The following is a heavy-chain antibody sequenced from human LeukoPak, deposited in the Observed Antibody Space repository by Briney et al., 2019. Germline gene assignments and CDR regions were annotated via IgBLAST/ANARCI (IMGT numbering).Heavy chain of an antibody. CDR2: IYSGGST. CDR3: ARDPGVTSWEGGYYFDY. CDR1: GFTVSSNY. Sequence: GGSLRLSCAASGFTVSSNYMSWVRQAPGKGLEWVSVIYSGGSTYYADSVKGRFTISRDNPKNTLYLQMNSLRAEDTAVYYCARDPGVTSWEGGYYFDYWGQGTLVTVSS. D-gene: IGHD1-26*01. V-gene: IGHV3-53*01. J-gene: IGHJ4*02.